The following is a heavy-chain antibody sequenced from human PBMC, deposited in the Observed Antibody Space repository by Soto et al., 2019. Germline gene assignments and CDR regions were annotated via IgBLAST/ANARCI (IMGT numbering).Heavy chain of an antibody. CDR3: AKGRLGGPHYGMDV. CDR2: ISWNSGSI. J-gene: IGHJ6*02. D-gene: IGHD1-26*01. V-gene: IGHV3-9*01. Sequence: GGSLRLSCAASGFTFDDYAMHWVRQAPGKGLEWVSGISWNSGSIGYADSVKGRFTISRDNAKNSLYLQMNSLRAEDTALYYCAKGRLGGPHYGMDVWGQGTTVTVSS. CDR1: GFTFDDYA.